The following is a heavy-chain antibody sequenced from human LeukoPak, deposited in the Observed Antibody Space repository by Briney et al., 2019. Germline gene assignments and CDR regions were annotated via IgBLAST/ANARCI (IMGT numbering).Heavy chain of an antibody. J-gene: IGHJ6*03. D-gene: IGHD3-22*01. V-gene: IGHV4-4*07. CDR3: ARLKFYDSTGYSPGYYMDV. CDR2: IYGSGIT. CDR1: GGSIISNY. Sequence: SETLSLTCTVSGGSIISNYWSWIRQSAGTGLEWIGRIYGSGITDYNPSLKSRVTMSLDTSRKQFSLRLTSVTAADTAVYYCARLKFYDSTGYSPGYYMDVWGNGTTVSV.